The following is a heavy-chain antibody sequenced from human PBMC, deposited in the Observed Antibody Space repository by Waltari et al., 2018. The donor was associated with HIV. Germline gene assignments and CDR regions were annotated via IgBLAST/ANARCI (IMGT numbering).Heavy chain of an antibody. V-gene: IGHV4-59*01. CDR2: MLHSGSN. CDR1: GDSIKSYY. D-gene: IGHD1-26*01. CDR3: ARDLRPQDVVGAGGWFDP. J-gene: IGHJ5*02. Sequence: QVQLQESGPGLVKPSETLSLTCTVSGDSIKSYYWSWIRQPPGKGLEWIGHMLHSGSNNYNPPLESRVTISGDTSRNQFSLKLTSVTATDTAVYYCARDLRPQDVVGAGGWFDPWGQGTLVTVSS.